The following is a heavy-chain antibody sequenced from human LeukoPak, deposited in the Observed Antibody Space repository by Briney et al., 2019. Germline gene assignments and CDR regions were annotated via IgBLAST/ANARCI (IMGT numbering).Heavy chain of an antibody. CDR1: GFTFSAYY. Sequence: GGSLRLSCAASGFTFSAYYMSWIRQAPGKGLEWVSYISTTSSYTNHADSVKGRFTISRDNAKNSLYLQMNSLRAEDMAVYYCARVGRFGETPGYYFDDWGQGTLVTVSS. D-gene: IGHD3-10*01. J-gene: IGHJ4*02. CDR3: ARVGRFGETPGYYFDD. V-gene: IGHV3-11*05. CDR2: ISTTSSYT.